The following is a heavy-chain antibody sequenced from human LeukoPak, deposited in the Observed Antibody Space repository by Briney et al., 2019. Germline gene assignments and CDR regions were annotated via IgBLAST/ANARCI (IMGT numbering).Heavy chain of an antibody. Sequence: SETLSLTCTVSGGSISSGGYYWSWIRQHPGKGLEWIGYIYYSGSTYYNPSLKSRVTISVDTSKNQFSLKLSSVTAADTAVYYCARDRGGYSSGSSSVDIWGQGTMVTVSS. D-gene: IGHD6-19*01. J-gene: IGHJ3*02. CDR2: IYYSGST. CDR1: GGSISSGGYY. V-gene: IGHV4-31*03. CDR3: ARDRGGYSSGSSSVDI.